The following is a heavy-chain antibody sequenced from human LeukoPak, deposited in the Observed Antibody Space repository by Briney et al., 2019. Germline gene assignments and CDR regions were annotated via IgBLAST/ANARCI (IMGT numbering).Heavy chain of an antibody. V-gene: IGHV3-23*01. J-gene: IGHJ1*01. D-gene: IGHD2-21*02. CDR3: VKAFCGGDCYSADEYFQY. Sequence: GGSLRLSCAASGFTFSSYAMGWVRQAPGRGLEWVSTISVSADSTYYADSVKGRFTISRDNSKNTVYLQMNSLRAEDTAVYYCVKAFCGGDCYSADEYFQYWGQGTLVTVSS. CDR1: GFTFSSYA. CDR2: ISVSADST.